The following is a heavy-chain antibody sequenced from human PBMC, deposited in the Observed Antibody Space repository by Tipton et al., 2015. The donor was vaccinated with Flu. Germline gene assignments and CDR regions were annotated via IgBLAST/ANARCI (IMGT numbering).Heavy chain of an antibody. CDR2: ISSSGTKI. J-gene: IGHJ5*02. D-gene: IGHD4-11*01. V-gene: IGHV3-11*01. CDR3: ARRDYSNYVSEPKNWFDP. CDR1: GFTFSDYY. Sequence: SLRLSCAASGFTFSDYYMSWIRQAPGKGLEWVSYISSSGTKIYYADSVEGRLTISRDNAKNSVFLQMNSLRVEDTAVYYCARRDYSNYVSEPKNWFDPWGQGTLVTVSS.